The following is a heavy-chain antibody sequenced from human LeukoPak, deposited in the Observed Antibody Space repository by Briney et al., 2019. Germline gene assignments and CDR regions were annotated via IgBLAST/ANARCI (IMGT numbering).Heavy chain of an antibody. CDR2: INPNSGGT. D-gene: IGHD2-15*01. J-gene: IGHJ4*02. V-gene: IGHV1-2*02. CDR3: AREGYCSGGSCYG. Sequence: ASVKVSCKASGYTFTGYYMHWVRQAPGQGLEWMGWINPNSGGTNYAQKLQGRVTMTTDTSTSTAYMELRSLRSDDTAVYYCAREGYCSGGSCYGWGQGTLVTVSS. CDR1: GYTFTGYY.